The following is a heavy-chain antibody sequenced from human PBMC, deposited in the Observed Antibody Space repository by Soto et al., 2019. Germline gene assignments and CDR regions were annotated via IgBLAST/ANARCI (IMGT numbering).Heavy chain of an antibody. CDR1: GSSISSGGYY. D-gene: IGHD4-17*01. V-gene: IGHV4-31*03. CDR2: IYYSGGT. CDR3: AIECPYGGAFDI. Sequence: QVQLQESGPGLVKSSQTLSLTCTVSGSSISSGGYYWSWIRQHPGKGLEWIGEIYYSGGTYYNPSLKSRVTRSVDTSTNQSSLKVNSVTAAHTAVYYCAIECPYGGAFDIWGQGTMVTVSS. J-gene: IGHJ3*02.